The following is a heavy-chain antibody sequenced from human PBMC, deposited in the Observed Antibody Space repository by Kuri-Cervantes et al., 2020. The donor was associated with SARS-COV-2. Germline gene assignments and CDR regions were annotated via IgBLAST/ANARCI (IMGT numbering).Heavy chain of an antibody. CDR2: RNPNSGKI. CDR1: EYTFTSYD. V-gene: IGHV1-8*01. J-gene: IGHJ5*02. Sequence: ASVKVSCKASEYTFTSYDINWLRQATGQGLEWMGWRNPNSGKIGHAQKFQGRVTITRNTCISTAYMELSSLRSEDTAVYYCARKSITRTVTTGGNWFDPWGQGTLVTVSS. D-gene: IGHD4-11*01. CDR3: ARKSITRTVTTGGNWFDP.